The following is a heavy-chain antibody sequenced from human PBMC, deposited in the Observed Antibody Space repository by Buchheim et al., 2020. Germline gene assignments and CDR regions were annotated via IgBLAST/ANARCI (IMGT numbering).Heavy chain of an antibody. V-gene: IGHV3-21*01. J-gene: IGHJ6*02. CDR1: GFTFSSYS. D-gene: IGHD1-26*01. CDR3: ARGAEWELPVPYYYYYGMDV. Sequence: EVQLVESGGGLVKPGGSLRLSCAASGFTFSSYSMNWVRQAPGKGLEWVSSISSSSSYIYYADSVKGRFTISRDNAKNSLYLQMNSLRAEDTAVYYCARGAEWELPVPYYYYYGMDVWGQGTT. CDR2: ISSSSSYI.